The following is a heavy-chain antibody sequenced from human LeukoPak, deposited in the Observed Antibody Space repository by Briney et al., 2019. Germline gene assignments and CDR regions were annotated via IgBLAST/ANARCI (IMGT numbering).Heavy chain of an antibody. J-gene: IGHJ4*02. Sequence: PSETLSLTCTVSGGSVSSGSYYWSWIRQPPGKGLEWIGHIYYSGSTNYNPSLKSRVTISVDTSKNQFSLKLSSVTAADTAVYYCARRLSVAAGYFDYWGQGTLVTVSS. D-gene: IGHD6-13*01. CDR1: GGSVSSGSYY. CDR3: ARRLSVAAGYFDY. V-gene: IGHV4-61*01. CDR2: IYYSGST.